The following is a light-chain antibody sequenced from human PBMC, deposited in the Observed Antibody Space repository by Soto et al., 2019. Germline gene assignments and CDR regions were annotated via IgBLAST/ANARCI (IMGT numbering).Light chain of an antibody. CDR2: DAS. CDR3: QQYDDLLSIT. CDR1: QDIRNS. V-gene: IGKV1-33*01. J-gene: IGKJ5*01. Sequence: DIQMTQCPSSLSASVGDRVTITCQASQDIRNSLNWYQQKSGKAPKLLIYDASNLETGVPSRFSGSGSGTDFTFTISSLQPEDIATYYCQQYDDLLSITFGQGTRLEIK.